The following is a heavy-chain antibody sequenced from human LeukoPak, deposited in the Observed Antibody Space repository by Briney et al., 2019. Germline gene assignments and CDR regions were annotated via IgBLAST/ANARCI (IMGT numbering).Heavy chain of an antibody. CDR3: AKGGSSWYDY. CDR2: ISGSGGST. J-gene: IGHJ4*02. D-gene: IGHD6-13*01. CDR1: GFTFSSYA. Sequence: GGSLRLSCAASGFTFSSYAMSWVRQAPGKGLEWVSAISGSGGSTYYADSVKGRFTISRDNAKNSLYLQMNSLRAEDTALYYCAKGGSSWYDYWGQGTLVTVSS. V-gene: IGHV3-23*01.